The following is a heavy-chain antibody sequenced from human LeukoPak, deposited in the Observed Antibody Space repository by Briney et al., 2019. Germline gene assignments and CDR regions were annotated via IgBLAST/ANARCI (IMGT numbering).Heavy chain of an antibody. D-gene: IGHD6-13*01. Sequence: GSLRLSCAASGFTFSSAAMSWFRQPPGKGLEWIGEINHSGSTNYNPSLKSRVTISVDTSKNQFSLKLSSVTAADTAVYYCARGLQAYSNTWYALVNWFDPWGQGTLVTVSS. J-gene: IGHJ5*02. V-gene: IGHV4-34*01. CDR1: GFTFSSAA. CDR2: INHSGST. CDR3: ARGLQAYSNTWYALVNWFDP.